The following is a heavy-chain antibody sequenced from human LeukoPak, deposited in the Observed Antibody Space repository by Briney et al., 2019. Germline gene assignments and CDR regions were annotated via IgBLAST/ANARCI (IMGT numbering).Heavy chain of an antibody. CDR3: ATGNPDSSGSYDAFDI. V-gene: IGHV1-2*06. Sequence: GASVKVSCKASGYTFTGYYMHWVRQAPGQGPEWMGRINPNSGGTNYAQKFQGRVTMTRDTSISTAYMELSRLRSEDTAVYYCATGNPDSSGSYDAFDIWGQGTMVTVSS. J-gene: IGHJ3*02. D-gene: IGHD3-22*01. CDR1: GYTFTGYY. CDR2: INPNSGGT.